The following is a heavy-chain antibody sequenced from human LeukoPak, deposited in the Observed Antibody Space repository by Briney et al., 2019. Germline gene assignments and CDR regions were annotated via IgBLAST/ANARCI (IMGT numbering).Heavy chain of an antibody. CDR3: AKDGVYGSGSVDY. CDR1: GFTFRNYW. Sequence: GGSLRLSCAASGFTFRNYWMHWLRHAPGKALVWVSRMKPDWCGIIYVDSVKGLFNISRDNAKSTLYLHMNRLRAEDTAVYYCAKDGVYGSGSVDYWGQGALVTDPS. J-gene: IGHJ4*02. D-gene: IGHD3-10*01. CDR2: MKPDWCGI. V-gene: IGHV3-74*01.